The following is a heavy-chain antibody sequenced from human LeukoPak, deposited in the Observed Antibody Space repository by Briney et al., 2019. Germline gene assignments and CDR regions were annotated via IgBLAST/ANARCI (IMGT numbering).Heavy chain of an antibody. D-gene: IGHD2-15*01. V-gene: IGHV4-59*08. CDR1: GLTFSNAW. J-gene: IGHJ4*02. CDR2: IYYSGST. CDR3: ARGSPNCSGGSCFFDY. Sequence: GSLRLSCAASGLTFSNAWMSWVRQPPGKGLEWIGYIYYSGSTNYNPSLKSRVTISVDTSKNQFSLKLSSVTAADTAVYYCARGSPNCSGGSCFFDYWGQGTLVTVSS.